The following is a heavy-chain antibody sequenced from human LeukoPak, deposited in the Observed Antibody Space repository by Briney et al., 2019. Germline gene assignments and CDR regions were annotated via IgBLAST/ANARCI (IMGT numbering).Heavy chain of an antibody. CDR1: GDSISSGDYY. J-gene: IGHJ6*04. CDR3: AKASCSSTSCPPDV. D-gene: IGHD2-2*01. Sequence: SSETLSLTCTVSGDSISSGDYYWSWIRQPAGKGLEWIGRISSSGSTNYNPSLKSRVTISVDTSKNQLSLTLTSVTAADTAVYYCAKASCSSTSCPPDVWGKGTTVTVSS. CDR2: ISSSGST. V-gene: IGHV4-61*02.